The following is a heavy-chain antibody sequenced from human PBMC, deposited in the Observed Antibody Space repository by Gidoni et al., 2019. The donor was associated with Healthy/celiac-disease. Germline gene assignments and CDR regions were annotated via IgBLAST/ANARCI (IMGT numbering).Heavy chain of an antibody. CDR1: GGSISSSSYY. CDR3: ASQRWLQLLDY. Sequence: QLQLQESGPGLVKPSETLSLTCTVSGGSISSSSYYWGWIRQPPGKGLEWIGSIYYSGSTYYNPSLKSRVTISVDTSKNQFSLKLSSVTAADTAVYYCASQRWLQLLDYWGQGTLVTVSS. J-gene: IGHJ4*02. V-gene: IGHV4-39*01. CDR2: IYYSGST. D-gene: IGHD5-12*01.